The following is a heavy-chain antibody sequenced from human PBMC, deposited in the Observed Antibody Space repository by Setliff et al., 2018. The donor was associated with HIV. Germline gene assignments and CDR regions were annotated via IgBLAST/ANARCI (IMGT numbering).Heavy chain of an antibody. CDR1: GASISDSNSY. J-gene: IGHJ4*02. V-gene: IGHV4-61*02. Sequence: PSETLSLTCTVYGASISDSNSYWGWIRQPPGKRLEWLGRVYTTGSTNYNPSLKSRVAISVDTSKNRFSLNLTSVTAADTAIYFCARVGGKGYSNFLDSWGQGALVTVSS. CDR3: ARVGGKGYSNFLDS. D-gene: IGHD4-4*01. CDR2: VYTTGST.